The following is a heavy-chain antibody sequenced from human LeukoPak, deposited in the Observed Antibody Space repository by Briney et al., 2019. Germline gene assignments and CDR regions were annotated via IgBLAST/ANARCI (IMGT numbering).Heavy chain of an antibody. D-gene: IGHD3-9*01. V-gene: IGHV3-21*01. CDR2: ISSSSSYI. CDR3: ARDRFTLTGYHYFDY. J-gene: IGHJ4*02. CDR1: GFTFSSYS. Sequence: PGGSLRLSCAASGFTFSSYSMNWVRQAPGRGLEWVSSISSSSSYIYYADSVKGRFTISRDNAKNSLYLQMNSLRAEDTAVYYCARDRFTLTGYHYFDYWGQGTLVTVSS.